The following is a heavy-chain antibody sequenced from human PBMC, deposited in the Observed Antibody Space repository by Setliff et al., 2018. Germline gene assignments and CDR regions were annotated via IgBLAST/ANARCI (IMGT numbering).Heavy chain of an antibody. V-gene: IGHV3-9*01. CDR3: ARSTITFSGEDFYFFYYMDV. CDR1: GFTFDDYA. CDR2: ISWNGGSL. D-gene: IGHD4-4*01. J-gene: IGHJ6*03. Sequence: GGSLRLSCAASGFTFDDYAMHWVRQAPGKGLEWVSGISWNGGSLGYADSVKGRFTISRDSSRNTLYLQMSSLRPEDTALYYCARSTITFSGEDFYFFYYMDVWGKGTTVTVSS.